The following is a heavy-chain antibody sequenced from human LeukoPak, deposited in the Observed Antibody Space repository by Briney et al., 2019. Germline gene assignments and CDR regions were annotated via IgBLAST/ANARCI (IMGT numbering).Heavy chain of an antibody. Sequence: GRSLRLSCAASGFTFDDYAMHWVRQAPGKGLEWVSGINWNSGTIGYADSVRGRFTISRDNAKNSLYLQMNSLRAEDTAVYYCAREPNSDSTLDYWGQGTLVTVSS. D-gene: IGHD6-13*01. CDR3: AREPNSDSTLDY. CDR2: INWNSGTI. V-gene: IGHV3-9*01. J-gene: IGHJ4*02. CDR1: GFTFDDYA.